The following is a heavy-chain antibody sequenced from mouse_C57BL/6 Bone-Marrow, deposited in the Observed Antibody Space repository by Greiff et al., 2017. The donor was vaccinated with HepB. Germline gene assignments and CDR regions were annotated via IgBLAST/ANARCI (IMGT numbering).Heavy chain of an antibody. J-gene: IGHJ4*01. CDR3: ARGVVGAMDY. CDR1: GFNIKDDY. D-gene: IGHD1-1*01. Sequence: EVQWVESGAELVRPGASVKLSCTASGFNIKDDYMHWVKQRPEQGLEWIGWIDPENGDTEYASKFQGKATLTVDKSSSTAYMELRSLTSEDTAVYYCARGVVGAMDYWGQGTSVTVSS. CDR2: IDPENGDT. V-gene: IGHV14-4*01.